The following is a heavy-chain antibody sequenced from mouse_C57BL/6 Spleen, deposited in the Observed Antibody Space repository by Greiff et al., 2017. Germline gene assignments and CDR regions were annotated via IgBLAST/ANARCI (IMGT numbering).Heavy chain of an antibody. D-gene: IGHD1-1*01. V-gene: IGHV14-4*01. CDR3: TTRGDYGSSPFDY. CDR2: IDPENGDT. J-gene: IGHJ2*01. Sequence: VQLQQSGAELVRPGASVKLSCTASGFNIKDDYMHWVKQRPEQGLEWIGWIDPENGDTEYASKFQGKATITADTSSNTAYLQLSSLTSEDTAVYYCTTRGDYGSSPFDYWGQGTTLTVSS. CDR1: GFNIKDDY.